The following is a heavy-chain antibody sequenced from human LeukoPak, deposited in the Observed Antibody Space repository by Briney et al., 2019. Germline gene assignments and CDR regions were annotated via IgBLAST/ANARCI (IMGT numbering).Heavy chain of an antibody. Sequence: SETLSLTCTVSGGSISGSSYFWGWIRQPPGKGLEWIGYIYYSGSTNYNPSLKSRVTISVDTSKNQFSLKLSSVTAADTAVYYCARVNSGSYPFDYWGQGTLVTVSS. D-gene: IGHD1-26*01. J-gene: IGHJ4*02. CDR1: GGSISGSSYF. CDR3: ARVNSGSYPFDY. V-gene: IGHV4-61*05. CDR2: IYYSGST.